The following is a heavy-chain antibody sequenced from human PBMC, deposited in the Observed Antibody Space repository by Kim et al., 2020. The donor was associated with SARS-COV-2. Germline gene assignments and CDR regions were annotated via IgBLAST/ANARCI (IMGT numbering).Heavy chain of an antibody. D-gene: IGHD4-17*01. V-gene: IGHV3-21*01. CDR3: ARDLYGGPTEGNWFDP. J-gene: IGHJ5*02. Sequence: SVKGRLTISRDNAKNSLYLQMNSLRAEDTAVYYCARDLYGGPTEGNWFDPWGQGTLVTVSS.